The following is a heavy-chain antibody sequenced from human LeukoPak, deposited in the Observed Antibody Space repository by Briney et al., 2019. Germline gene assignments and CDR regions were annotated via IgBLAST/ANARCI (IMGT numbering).Heavy chain of an antibody. Sequence: ASVKVSCKTSGYTLTTYGISWVRQAPGQGLEWMGWISAYNGDTNYAQNLQGRVTLTTDTSTSIAYMELRSLRSDDTAVYYCARVPPYYDILTGYYTLRGMDVWGKGTTVTVSS. CDR1: GYTLTTYG. D-gene: IGHD3-9*01. V-gene: IGHV1-18*01. CDR2: ISAYNGDT. CDR3: ARVPPYYDILTGYYTLRGMDV. J-gene: IGHJ6*04.